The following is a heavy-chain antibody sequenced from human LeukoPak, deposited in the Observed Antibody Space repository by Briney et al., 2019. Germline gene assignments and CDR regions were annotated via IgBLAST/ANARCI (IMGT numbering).Heavy chain of an antibody. D-gene: IGHD3-22*01. V-gene: IGHV3-30*03. CDR1: GFTFSSDG. CDR3: ARQYDSSGYSAFDL. CDR2: ISYDGSNK. J-gene: IGHJ3*01. Sequence: GGSLRLSCSASGFTFSSDGMHRVRQAPGQGLEWVAVISYDGSNKFYADSVKGRFTISRDNSKNTLYLQMNSLRADDTAVYYCARQYDSSGYSAFDLWGQGTMVTVSS.